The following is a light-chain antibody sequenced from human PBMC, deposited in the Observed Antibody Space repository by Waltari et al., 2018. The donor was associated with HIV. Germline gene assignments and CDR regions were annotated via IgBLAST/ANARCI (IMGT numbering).Light chain of an antibody. CDR2: EDS. CDR3: YSTDTSGHHRV. V-gene: IGLV3-10*01. J-gene: IGLJ2*01. CDR1: ALPKKY. Sequence: SYELTQPPSVSVSPGQTARITCSGDALPKKYAYWYQQKSGQAPVLVIYEDSIRPSGSPERFSGSSSGTVATLTISGAQVEDESDYYCYSTDTSGHHRVFGGGTKLTVL.